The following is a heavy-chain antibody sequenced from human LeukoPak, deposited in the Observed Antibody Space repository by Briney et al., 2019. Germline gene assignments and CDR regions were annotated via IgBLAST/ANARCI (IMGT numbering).Heavy chain of an antibody. CDR2: ISGSGGST. J-gene: IGHJ4*02. CDR3: LRSGGGRASN. V-gene: IGHV3-23*01. Sequence: GGSLRLSCAASGFTFSNSAMTWVRQAPGKGLEWVSAISGSGGSTYYAHSVKGRFTISRDNSKNTLYLQMSSLRAEDTAVYYCLRSGGGRASNWGQGTLVTVSS. CDR1: GFTFSNSA. D-gene: IGHD2-15*01.